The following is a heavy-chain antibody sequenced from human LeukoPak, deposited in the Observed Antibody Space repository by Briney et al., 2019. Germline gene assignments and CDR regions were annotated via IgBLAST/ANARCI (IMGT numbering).Heavy chain of an antibody. D-gene: IGHD6-13*01. CDR1: GFTFDDYG. Sequence: GGSLRLSCAASGFTFDDYGMSWVRQAPGKGLEWVSGINWNGGSTGYAGSVKGRFTISRDNAKNSLYLQMNSLRAEDTALYYCARDMGSSWSFYYYYYMDVWGKGTTVTVSS. CDR3: ARDMGSSWSFYYYYYMDV. V-gene: IGHV3-20*04. J-gene: IGHJ6*03. CDR2: INWNGGST.